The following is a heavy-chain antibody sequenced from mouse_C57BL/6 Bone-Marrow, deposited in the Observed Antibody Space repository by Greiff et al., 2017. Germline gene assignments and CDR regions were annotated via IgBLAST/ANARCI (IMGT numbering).Heavy chain of an antibody. D-gene: IGHD1-1*01. CDR3: ARDSRITTVVAGFDY. CDR2: ISDGGSYT. CDR1: GFTFSSYA. V-gene: IGHV5-4*01. J-gene: IGHJ2*01. Sequence: EVKLVESGGGLVKPGGSLKLSCAASGFTFSSYAMSWVRQTPEKRLEWVATISDGGSYTYYPDNVKGRFTISRDNAKNNLYLQMSHLKSEDTAMYYCARDSRITTVVAGFDYWGQGTTLTVSS.